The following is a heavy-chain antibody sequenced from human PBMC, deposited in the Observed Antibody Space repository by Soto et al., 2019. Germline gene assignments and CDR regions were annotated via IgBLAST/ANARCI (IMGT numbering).Heavy chain of an antibody. J-gene: IGHJ4*02. CDR3: ARDHEQWQPLGRYRTFADY. CDR1: GFTFSSYG. V-gene: IGHV3-33*01. Sequence: QVQLVESGGGVVQPGRSLRLSCAASGFTFSSYGMHWVRQAPGKGLEWVAVIWYDGSNKYYADSVKGRFTISRDNSKNKMYLQMNRLRAEDTAVYYCARDHEQWQPLGRYRTFADYWGQGTLVTVSS. D-gene: IGHD6-19*01. CDR2: IWYDGSNK.